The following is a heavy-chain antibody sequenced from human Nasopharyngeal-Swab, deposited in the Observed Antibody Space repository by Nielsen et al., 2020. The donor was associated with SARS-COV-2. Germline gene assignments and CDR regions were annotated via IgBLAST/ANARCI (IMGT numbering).Heavy chain of an antibody. CDR2: ISAYNGNT. J-gene: IGHJ4*02. CDR1: GYTFTSYG. CDR3: ARAPLGYYDSSGYYYFDY. D-gene: IGHD3-22*01. V-gene: IGHV1-18*01. Sequence: ASVKVSCKASGYTFTSYGISWVRQAPGQGLEWMGWISAYNGNTNYAQKLQGRVTMTTDTSTSTAYMELRSLRSDDTAVYYCARAPLGYYDSSGYYYFDYWGQGTLVTVSS.